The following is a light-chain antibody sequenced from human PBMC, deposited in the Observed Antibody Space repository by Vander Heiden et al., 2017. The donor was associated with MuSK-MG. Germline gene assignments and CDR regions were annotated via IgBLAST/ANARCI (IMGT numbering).Light chain of an antibody. Sequence: EIVLTQSPGTLSLSPGERATLSCRASQSVRSSYVVWYQQKPGQAPTLLIYGASSRATGIPDRFSGSGSGTDFTLTISRLEPEDSAVYYCQLYDNLPLYTFGQGTKVEIK. CDR1: QSVRSSY. J-gene: IGKJ2*01. CDR3: QLYDNLPLYT. V-gene: IGKV3-20*01. CDR2: GAS.